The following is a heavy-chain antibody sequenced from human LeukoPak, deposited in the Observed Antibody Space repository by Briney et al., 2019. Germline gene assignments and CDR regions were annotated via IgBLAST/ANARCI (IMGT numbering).Heavy chain of an antibody. Sequence: PGGSLRLSCAASGFTFRSFAMNWVRQAPGKGLEWLSYISSSGSTEYYADSVKGRFTISRDNAKNSLYLQMNSLRAEDTAVYYCAKEGNSGWYVEYFQHWGQGTLVTVSS. CDR1: GFTFRSFA. V-gene: IGHV3-48*04. CDR2: ISSSGSTE. J-gene: IGHJ1*01. D-gene: IGHD6-19*01. CDR3: AKEGNSGWYVEYFQH.